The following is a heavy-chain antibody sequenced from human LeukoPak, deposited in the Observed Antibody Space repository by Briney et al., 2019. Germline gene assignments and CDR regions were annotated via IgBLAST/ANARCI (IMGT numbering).Heavy chain of an antibody. Sequence: ASVKVSCKASGYTFTGYYMHWVRQAPGQGLEWMGWISAYNGNTNYAQKLQGRVTMTTDTSTSTAYMELRSLRSDDTAVYYCAKVSVRHYYDSSGYYDYWGQGTLVTVSS. J-gene: IGHJ4*02. CDR1: GYTFTGYY. D-gene: IGHD3-22*01. V-gene: IGHV1-18*04. CDR2: ISAYNGNT. CDR3: AKVSVRHYYDSSGYYDY.